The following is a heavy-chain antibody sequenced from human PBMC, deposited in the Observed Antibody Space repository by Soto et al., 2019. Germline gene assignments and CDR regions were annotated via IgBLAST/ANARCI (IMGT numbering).Heavy chain of an antibody. D-gene: IGHD3-10*01. V-gene: IGHV3-66*01. J-gene: IGHJ6*03. Sequence: SGFTVSSNYMSWVRQAPGKGLEWVSVIYSGGSTYYADSVKGRFTISRDNSKNTLYLQMNSLRAEDTAVYYCARDTHYYGSGSYYYYYMDVWRKGTTVTVS. CDR1: GFTVSSNY. CDR3: ARDTHYYGSGSYYYYYMDV. CDR2: IYSGGST.